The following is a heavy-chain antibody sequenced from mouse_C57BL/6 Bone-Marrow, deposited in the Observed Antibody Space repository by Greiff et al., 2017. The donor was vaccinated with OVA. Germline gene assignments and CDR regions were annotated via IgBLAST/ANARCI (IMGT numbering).Heavy chain of an antibody. V-gene: IGHV1-61*01. J-gene: IGHJ2*01. CDR3: ARDYYYGSSYYY. D-gene: IGHD1-1*01. CDR1: GYTFTSYW. Sequence: QVQLKQPGAELVRPGSSVKLSCKASGYTFTSYWMDWVKQRPGQGLEWIGNIYPSDSETHYNQKFKDKATLTVDKSSSTAYMQLSSLTSEDSAVYYCARDYYYGSSYYYWGQGTTLTVSS. CDR2: IYPSDSET.